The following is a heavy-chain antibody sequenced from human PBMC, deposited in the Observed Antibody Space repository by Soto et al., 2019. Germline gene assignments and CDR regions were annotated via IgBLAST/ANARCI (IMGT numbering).Heavy chain of an antibody. CDR3: ATAKLLLPWLFDY. V-gene: IGHV3-66*01. CDR2: IYSGGST. Sequence: GGSLRLSCAASGFTVSSNYMSWVRKAPGKGLEWVSVIYSGGSTNYADSVKGRFTISRDDSKNTLFLQMNSLRAEDTAVYYCATAKLLLPWLFDYWGQGTLVTVSS. D-gene: IGHD2-15*01. J-gene: IGHJ4*02. CDR1: GFTVSSNY.